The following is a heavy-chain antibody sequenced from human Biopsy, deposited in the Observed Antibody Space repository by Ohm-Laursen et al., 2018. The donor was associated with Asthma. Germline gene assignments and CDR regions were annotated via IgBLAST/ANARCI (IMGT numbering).Heavy chain of an antibody. V-gene: IGHV1-2*06. J-gene: IGHJ2*01. CDR3: AGIKIRIGAGTDRYFDL. CDR1: GYPFTDYY. Sequence: VSSVKVSCKASGYPFTDYYVHWVRQAPGQGLEWMGRIDPNSGGTNYAQKFLGRVTMTRDTSVNTAFMVLSRLRSDDTAVYYCAGIKIRIGAGTDRYFDLWGRGTLVTVSS. D-gene: IGHD3-16*01. CDR2: IDPNSGGT.